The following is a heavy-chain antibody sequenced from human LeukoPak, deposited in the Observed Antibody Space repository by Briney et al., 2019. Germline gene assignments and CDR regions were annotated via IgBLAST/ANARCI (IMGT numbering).Heavy chain of an antibody. V-gene: IGHV4-39*01. D-gene: IGHD5-18*01. J-gene: IGHJ4*02. Sequence: SETLSLTCTVSGGSVSSSSAYWGWLRQAPGKGLEWIGSIYYSVNTYYNPSLKSRVTISVDTSKNQVFLNVSSVNAADTAVYYCATPRGYSYGYLDNWGQGTLVTVSS. CDR2: IYYSVNT. CDR3: ATPRGYSYGYLDN. CDR1: GGSVSSSSAY.